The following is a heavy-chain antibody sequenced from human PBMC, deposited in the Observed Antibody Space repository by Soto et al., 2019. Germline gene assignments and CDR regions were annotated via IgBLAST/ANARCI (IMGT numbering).Heavy chain of an antibody. J-gene: IGHJ6*02. Sequence: QVQLVQSGAEVKRPGSSVRVSCKASGGTLNNYASSWVRQAPGQGLEWMGSIIPIFGTANYPQKFQGRVTITADDSTSTAYMELSSLRSEDTAVYFCATGNYYDSRGYYGDYYYGMDVWGQGTTVTVS. V-gene: IGHV1-69*15. CDR3: ATGNYYDSRGYYGDYYYGMDV. D-gene: IGHD3-22*01. CDR2: IIPIFGTA. CDR1: GGTLNNYA.